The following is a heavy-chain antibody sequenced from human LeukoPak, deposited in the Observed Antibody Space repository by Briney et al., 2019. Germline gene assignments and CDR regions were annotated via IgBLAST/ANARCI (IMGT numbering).Heavy chain of an antibody. Sequence: PSQTLSPTCAVSGGAINRYSWSWIRQPPRKGLEWVGCIDYSRSTSYNSSLKSRATISLDTPKNQFSLRLSSVTAADTAVYYCARSFDSRGYYYYGMDVWGQGTTVTVSS. D-gene: IGHD3-22*01. J-gene: IGHJ6*02. CDR2: IDYSRST. V-gene: IGHV4-59*01. CDR1: GGAINRYS. CDR3: ARSFDSRGYYYYGMDV.